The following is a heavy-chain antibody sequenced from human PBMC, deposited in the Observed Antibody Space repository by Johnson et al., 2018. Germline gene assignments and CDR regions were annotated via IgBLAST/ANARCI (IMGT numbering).Heavy chain of an antibody. J-gene: IGHJ1*01. CDR3: ARSRGGSCYDMTAEYLQY. D-gene: IGHD3-10*01. CDR1: GGTFSSYA. Sequence: QVQLVQSGAEVKKPGSSVKVSCKASGGTFSSYAISWVRQAPGQGLEWMGGIIPIFGIANYAQKFQGRVTVTADESTSAVYMELSSLRSEDTAVYYWARSRGGSCYDMTAEYLQYWGQGTLGTVSS. V-gene: IGHV1-69*01. CDR2: IIPIFGIA.